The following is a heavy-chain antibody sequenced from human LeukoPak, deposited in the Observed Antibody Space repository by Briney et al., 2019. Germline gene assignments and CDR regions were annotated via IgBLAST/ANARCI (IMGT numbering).Heavy chain of an antibody. Sequence: GGSLRPSCTASGFTFGDYAMSWVRQAPGKGLEWVGFIRSKAYGGTTEYAASVKGRFTISRDDSKSIAYLQMNSLKTEDTAVYYCTREITMVRGVIISPYFDYWGQGTLVTVSS. J-gene: IGHJ4*02. CDR2: IRSKAYGGTT. V-gene: IGHV3-49*04. D-gene: IGHD3-10*01. CDR1: GFTFGDYA. CDR3: TREITMVRGVIISPYFDY.